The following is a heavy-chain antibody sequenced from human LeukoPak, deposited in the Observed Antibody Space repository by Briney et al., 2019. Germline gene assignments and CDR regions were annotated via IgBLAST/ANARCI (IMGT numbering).Heavy chain of an antibody. Sequence: GRSLRPSCAASGFTFSSYGMHWVRQAPGKGLEWVAVISYDGSNKYYADSVKGRFTISRDNSKNTLYLQMNSLRAEDTAVYYCAKDLWFGESYYFDYWGQGTLVTVSS. CDR2: ISYDGSNK. CDR1: GFTFSSYG. CDR3: AKDLWFGESYYFDY. V-gene: IGHV3-30*18. D-gene: IGHD3-10*01. J-gene: IGHJ4*02.